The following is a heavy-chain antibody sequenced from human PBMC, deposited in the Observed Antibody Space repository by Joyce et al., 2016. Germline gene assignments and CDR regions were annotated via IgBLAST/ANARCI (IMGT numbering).Heavy chain of an antibody. J-gene: IGHJ4*02. CDR2: ISYRGGT. CDR1: GGSISSSSYY. V-gene: IGHV4-39*07. Sequence: QLQLQESGPGLVKPSETLSLTCTVSGGSISSSSYYWGWIRQPPGKGLEWIGSISYRGGTYYNPSLKSRVTISVDTSKNQFSLKLSSVTAADTAMYYCASWRILITFGGVMDWGQGTLVTVSS. D-gene: IGHD3-16*01. CDR3: ASWRILITFGGVMD.